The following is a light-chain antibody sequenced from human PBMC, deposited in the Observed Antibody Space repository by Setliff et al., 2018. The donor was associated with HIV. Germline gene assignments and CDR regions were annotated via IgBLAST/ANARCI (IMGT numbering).Light chain of an antibody. CDR3: SSYTASRALV. Sequence: QSALTQPASVSGSPGQSITISCTGSSSDVGGYVYVAWYQQHPGKTPELLIFDVHNRPSGVSHRFSGSKSGNTASLTISGLQAEDEADYYCSSYTASRALVFGGGTKVTVL. V-gene: IGLV2-14*03. CDR2: DVH. J-gene: IGLJ3*02. CDR1: SSDVGGYVY.